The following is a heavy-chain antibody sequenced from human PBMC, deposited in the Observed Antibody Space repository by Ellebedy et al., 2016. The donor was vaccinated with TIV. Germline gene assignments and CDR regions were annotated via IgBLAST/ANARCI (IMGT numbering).Heavy chain of an antibody. CDR3: ARESLSWLRKPFDY. V-gene: IGHV1-2*02. J-gene: IGHJ4*02. CDR1: GYTFTGYY. CDR2: INPNSGGT. Sequence: ASVKVSCXASGYTFTGYYMHWVRQAPGQGLEWMGWINPNSGGTNYAQKFQGRVTMTRDTSISTVYMELSSLRSEDTAVYYCARESLSWLRKPFDYWGQGALVTVSS. D-gene: IGHD5-12*01.